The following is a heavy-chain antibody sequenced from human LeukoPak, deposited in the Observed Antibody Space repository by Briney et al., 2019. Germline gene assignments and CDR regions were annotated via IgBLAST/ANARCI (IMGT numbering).Heavy chain of an antibody. V-gene: IGHV4-30-2*01. CDR1: GGSISSGGYS. CDR3: ARALPDAFDI. J-gene: IGHJ3*02. CDR2: IYHSGST. D-gene: IGHD2-15*01. Sequence: PSQTLSLTCAVSGGSISSGGYSWSWIRQPPGKGLEWIGYIYHSGSTYYNPSLKSRVTISVDRSKSQFSLKLSSVTAADTAVYYCARALPDAFDIWGQGTMVTVSS.